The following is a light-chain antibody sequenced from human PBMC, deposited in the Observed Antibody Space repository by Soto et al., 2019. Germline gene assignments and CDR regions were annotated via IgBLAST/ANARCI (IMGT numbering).Light chain of an antibody. J-gene: IGKJ1*01. CDR3: QQYNDWPPWT. Sequence: EVVMTQSPATLSLAPGERATLSCRASQRVSSNLAWYQQKPGQAPRLLIYGASTRATGIPARFSGSGSGTEFTLTISSLQSEDFAFYYCQQYNDWPPWTFGQGTKVEIK. CDR2: GAS. CDR1: QRVSSN. V-gene: IGKV3-15*01.